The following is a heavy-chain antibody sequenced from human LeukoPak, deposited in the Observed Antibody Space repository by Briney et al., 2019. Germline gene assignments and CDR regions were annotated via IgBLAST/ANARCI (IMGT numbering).Heavy chain of an antibody. CDR2: INPNSGDT. D-gene: IGHD2-21*01. Sequence: ASVKVSCKASGYTFAGSYMHWVRQAPGQGLEWMGWINPNSGDTKYAQKFQGRVTMTRDTSISTAYMELRRLRSDDTAVYYCARDEKDRGGDCYHGMDVWGQGTTVTVSS. CDR1: GYTFAGSY. CDR3: ARDEKDRGGDCYHGMDV. J-gene: IGHJ6*02. V-gene: IGHV1-2*02.